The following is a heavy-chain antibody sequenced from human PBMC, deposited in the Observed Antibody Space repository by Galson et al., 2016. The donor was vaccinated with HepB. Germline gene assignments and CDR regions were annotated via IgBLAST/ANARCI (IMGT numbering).Heavy chain of an antibody. V-gene: IGHV3-33*01. Sequence: SLRLSCAASGFTFSEYGMHWVRQAPGKGLEWVAVTWHDGSKNYYADSVKGRFTISRDNSKNTLYLQMISLTAEDMTVYYCARDSEFYSSMDVWGKGTTVIVSS. CDR1: GFTFSEYG. D-gene: IGHD1-14*01. J-gene: IGHJ6*03. CDR3: ARDSEFYSSMDV. CDR2: TWHDGSKN.